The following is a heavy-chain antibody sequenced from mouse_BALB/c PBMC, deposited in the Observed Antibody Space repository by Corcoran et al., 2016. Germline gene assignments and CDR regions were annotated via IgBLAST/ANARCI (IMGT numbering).Heavy chain of an antibody. Sequence: EVQLQQSGAELVKPGASVKLSCTASGFNIKDTYMHWVKQRPEQGLEWIGRIDPANGNTKYDPKFQGKATIADTSSNTAYLQLSSLTSEDTAVYYCAKRDRYSWFAYWGQGTLVTVSA. J-gene: IGHJ3*01. CDR2: IDPANGNT. V-gene: IGHV14-3*02. CDR1: GFNIKDTY. D-gene: IGHD2-14*01. CDR3: AKRDRYSWFAY.